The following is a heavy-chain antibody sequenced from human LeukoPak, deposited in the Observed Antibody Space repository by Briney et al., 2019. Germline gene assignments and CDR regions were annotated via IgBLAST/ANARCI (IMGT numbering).Heavy chain of an antibody. V-gene: IGHV3-21*01. J-gene: IGHJ4*02. CDR2: ISSSSSYI. CDR1: GFTFSSYS. Sequence: PGGSLRLSCAASGFTFSSYSMNWVRQAPGKGLEWVSSISSSSSYIYYADSVKGRFTISRDNAKNSLYLQMNSLRAEDTAVYYCASYYYDSSGYYTPFFDYWGQGTLVTVSS. D-gene: IGHD3-22*01. CDR3: ASYYYDSSGYYTPFFDY.